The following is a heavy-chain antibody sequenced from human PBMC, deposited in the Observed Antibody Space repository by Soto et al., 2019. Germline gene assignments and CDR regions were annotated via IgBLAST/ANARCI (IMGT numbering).Heavy chain of an antibody. Sequence: EVQLVESGGGLVQPGGSLRLSCAASGFTYNMCWMSWVRQAPGKGLEWVGNIKEDGSEKYYGDSVKGRFTISRDNANKSLYLEMNSLRVEDTAVYYCARKRGGSVTWDYWGQGTLVTVSS. V-gene: IGHV3-7*01. CDR2: IKEDGSEK. CDR3: ARKRGGSVTWDY. D-gene: IGHD3-10*01. J-gene: IGHJ4*02. CDR1: GFTYNMCW.